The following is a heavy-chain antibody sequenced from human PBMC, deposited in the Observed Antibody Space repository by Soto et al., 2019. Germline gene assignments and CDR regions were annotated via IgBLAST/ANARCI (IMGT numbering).Heavy chain of an antibody. CDR3: ARVGGTIFGVVTGWFDP. CDR1: GGSISSGDYY. V-gene: IGHV4-30-4*01. J-gene: IGHJ5*02. D-gene: IGHD3-3*01. CDR2: IYYSGST. Sequence: QVQLQESGPGLVKPSQTLSLTCTVSGGSISSGDYYWSWIRQPPGKGLEWFGYIYYSGSTYYNPSLKSRVTISVDTSKNQFSLKLSSVTAADTAVYYCARVGGTIFGVVTGWFDPWGQGTLVTVSS.